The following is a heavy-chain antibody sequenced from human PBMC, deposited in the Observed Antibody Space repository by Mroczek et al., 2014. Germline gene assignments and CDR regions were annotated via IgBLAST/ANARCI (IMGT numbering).Heavy chain of an antibody. CDR1: GGSFSGYY. CDR2: INHSGST. V-gene: IGHV4-34*01. Sequence: QVQLQQWGAGLLKPSETLSLTCAVYGGSFSGYYWSWIRQPPGKGLEWIGEINHSGSTNYNPSLKSRVTISVDTSKNQFSLKLSSVTAADTAVYYCASHCSGGSCYSATPHGPFDYWGQGTLVTVSS. D-gene: IGHD2-15*01. J-gene: IGHJ4*02. CDR3: ASHCSGGSCYSATPHGPFDY.